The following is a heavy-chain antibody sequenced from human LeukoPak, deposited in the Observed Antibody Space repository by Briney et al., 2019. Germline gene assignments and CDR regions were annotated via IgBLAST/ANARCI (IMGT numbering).Heavy chain of an antibody. Sequence: GGSLRLSCAASGFTFSSYGMHWVRQAPGKGLEWVAVISYDGSNKYYADSVKGRFTISRDNSKNTLYLQLSSLRAEDTALYYCAKATMVLGWFDPWGQGTLVTVSS. CDR1: GFTFSSYG. CDR3: AKATMVLGWFDP. V-gene: IGHV3-30*18. J-gene: IGHJ5*02. CDR2: ISYDGSNK. D-gene: IGHD4-23*01.